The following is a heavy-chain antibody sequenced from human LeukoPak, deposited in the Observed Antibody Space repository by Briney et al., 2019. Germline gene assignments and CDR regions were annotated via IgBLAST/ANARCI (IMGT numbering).Heavy chain of an antibody. J-gene: IGHJ4*02. CDR2: ITPSGGST. CDR1: GYTFTSYY. CDR3: ARDVDWNYSFDY. V-gene: IGHV1-46*01. D-gene: IGHD1-7*01. Sequence: ASVTVSCKASGYTFTSYYMHWVRQAPGQGLEWMGIITPSGGSTTYAQKFQGRVTMTRDTSTSTVYMELSSLRSEDTAVYYCARDVDWNYSFDYWGQGTLVTVSS.